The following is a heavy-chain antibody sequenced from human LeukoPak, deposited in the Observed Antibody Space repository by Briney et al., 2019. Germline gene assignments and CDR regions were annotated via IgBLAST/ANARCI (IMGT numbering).Heavy chain of an antibody. V-gene: IGHV3-30*18. CDR2: ISYDGGKK. D-gene: IGHD2/OR15-2a*01. J-gene: IGHJ4*02. Sequence: GGSLRLSCAASGFTFSSHDMHWVRQAPGKGLEWVAIISYDGGKKDYADSVKGRFTISRDNSKNSLYLQMNSLRPEDTAVYYCAKGPLLWDWGQGTLVTVSS. CDR3: AKGPLLWD. CDR1: GFTFSSHD.